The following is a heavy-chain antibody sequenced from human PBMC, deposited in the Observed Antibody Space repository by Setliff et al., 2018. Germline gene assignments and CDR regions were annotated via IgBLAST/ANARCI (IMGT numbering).Heavy chain of an antibody. CDR3: ARDLYNSGSDY. V-gene: IGHV1-8*01. Sequence: ASVKVSCKASGYSFSDYDINWVRQAPGQGLEWMGWMNAHSGNSGCAQKFQGRVTMTRDTSISTAYMDLSRLRSDDTAVYYCARDLYNSGSDYWGQGTLVTVSS. D-gene: IGHD6-25*01. CDR2: MNAHSGNS. CDR1: GYSFSDYD. J-gene: IGHJ4*02.